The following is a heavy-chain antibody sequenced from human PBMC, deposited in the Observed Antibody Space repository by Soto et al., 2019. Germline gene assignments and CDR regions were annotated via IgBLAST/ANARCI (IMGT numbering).Heavy chain of an antibody. Sequence: QITLKESGPTLVKPTQTLTLTCTFSGFSLSISGVDVGWIRQPPGKALEWLALIYWDDDKRYKPSLKSRLTITKGTSRNQVVLTMTNMDPLDTATYYCAHRRPYSNSPEYFFDYWGQGTLVTVSS. CDR2: IYWDDDK. V-gene: IGHV2-5*02. J-gene: IGHJ4*02. CDR1: GFSLSISGVD. CDR3: AHRRPYSNSPEYFFDY. D-gene: IGHD6-6*01.